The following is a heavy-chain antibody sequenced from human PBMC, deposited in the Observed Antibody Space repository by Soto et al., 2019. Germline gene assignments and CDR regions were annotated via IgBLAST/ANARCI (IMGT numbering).Heavy chain of an antibody. V-gene: IGHV4-34*01. CDR3: ARGRTYYYDSSGYYYLFYWFDP. CDR2: INHSGST. D-gene: IGHD3-22*01. J-gene: IGHJ5*02. Sequence: KPSETLSLTCAVYGGSFSGYYWSWIRQPPGKGLEWVGEINHSGSTNYNPSLKSRVTISVDTSKNQFSLKLSSVTAADTAVYYCARGRTYYYDSSGYYYLFYWFDPWGQGTLVTVSS. CDR1: GGSFSGYY.